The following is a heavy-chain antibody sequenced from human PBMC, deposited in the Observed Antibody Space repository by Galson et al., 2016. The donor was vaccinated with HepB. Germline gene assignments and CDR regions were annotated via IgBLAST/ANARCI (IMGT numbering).Heavy chain of an antibody. CDR1: GDSVSSNTAS. Sequence: CVISGDSVSSNTASWNWIRQSPSRGFEWLGRTYYRSKWINEYAVSVKSRITINPDTSENQFSLQLNSVTPEDTAVYYCTRDFDYWGQGTLVTVSS. CDR3: TRDFDY. J-gene: IGHJ4*02. V-gene: IGHV6-1*01. CDR2: TYYRSKWIN.